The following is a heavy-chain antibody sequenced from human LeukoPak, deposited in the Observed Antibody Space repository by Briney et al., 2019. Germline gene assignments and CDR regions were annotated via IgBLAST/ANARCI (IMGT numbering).Heavy chain of an antibody. D-gene: IGHD2-2*03. CDR3: ATFVGIVSGTYTVPGGLLV. CDR2: IKHDGTEK. Sequence: GGSPRLSCVASEFSPTNFWMTWVRRAPGKGLEWVANIKHDGTEKFYVDSVKGRFTISRDNAKNSLYLQMNSLRAEDTAVYYCATFVGIVSGTYTVPGGLLVWGKGTTVTVSS. CDR1: EFSPTNFW. J-gene: IGHJ6*04. V-gene: IGHV3-7*01.